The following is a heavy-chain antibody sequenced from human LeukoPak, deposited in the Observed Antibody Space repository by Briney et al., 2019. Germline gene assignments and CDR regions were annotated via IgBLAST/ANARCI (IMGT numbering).Heavy chain of an antibody. V-gene: IGHV1-18*01. CDR1: GYTFTSYG. CDR3: ARDEGRYCSSTSCHNWFDP. J-gene: IGHJ5*02. D-gene: IGHD2-2*01. Sequence: GASVKVSCKASGYTFTSYGISWVRQAPGQGLEWMGWISAYNGNTNYAQKLQGRVTMTTDTSTSTAYMELRSLRSDDTAVYYCARDEGRYCSSTSCHNWFDPWGQGTLVTVSS. CDR2: ISAYNGNT.